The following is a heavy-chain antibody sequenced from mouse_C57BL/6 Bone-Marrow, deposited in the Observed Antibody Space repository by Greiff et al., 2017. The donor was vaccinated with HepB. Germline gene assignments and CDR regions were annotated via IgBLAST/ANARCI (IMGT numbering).Heavy chain of an antibody. D-gene: IGHD2-4*01. J-gene: IGHJ2*01. CDR2: FYPGSGST. Sequence: QVQLQQSGAELVKPGASVKLSCKASGYTFTGYWITWVKQRPGQGLEWIGVFYPGSGSTNYNEKFKRKATLTVDTSSSTAYMQLSSLTSEDSAVYYCARKAYDYDDYWGQGTTLTVSS. V-gene: IGHV1-55*01. CDR3: ARKAYDYDDY. CDR1: GYTFTGYW.